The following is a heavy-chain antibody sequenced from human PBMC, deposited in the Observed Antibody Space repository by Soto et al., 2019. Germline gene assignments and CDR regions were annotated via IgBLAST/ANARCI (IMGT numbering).Heavy chain of an antibody. CDR3: ARAGGYCSSTSCYYFDY. Sequence: EVQLVETGGGLIQPGGSLRLSCAASGFTVSSNYMTWVRQAPGKGLEWVSIIYNVGSTYYADSVKGRFTISRDNSKNTVYLQMNSLRAEDTAVYYCARAGGYCSSTSCYYFDYWGQGTLVTVSS. D-gene: IGHD2-2*01. V-gene: IGHV3-53*02. J-gene: IGHJ4*02. CDR1: GFTVSSNY. CDR2: IYNVGST.